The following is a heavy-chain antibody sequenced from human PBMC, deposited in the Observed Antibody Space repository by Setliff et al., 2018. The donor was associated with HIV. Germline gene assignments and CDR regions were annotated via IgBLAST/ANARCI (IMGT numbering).Heavy chain of an antibody. CDR2: MSPKSGNT. V-gene: IGHV1-8*02. J-gene: IGHJ4*02. D-gene: IGHD3-3*01. CDR1: GYTFTNYD. CDR3: ARSRPQISIFGLVQDY. Sequence: GASVMVSCKTSGYTFTNYDINWVRQATGQGLEWMGWMSPKSGNTGYAQKFQGRVTMARNTSISTVYMELSSLRSEDTAVYYCARSRPQISIFGLVQDYWGQGTLVTVSS.